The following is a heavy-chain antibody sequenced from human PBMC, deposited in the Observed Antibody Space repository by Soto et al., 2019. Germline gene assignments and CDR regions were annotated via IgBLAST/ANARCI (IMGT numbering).Heavy chain of an antibody. CDR1: GYTFSNYV. CDR2: INAGNGNT. V-gene: IGHV1-3*01. Sequence: ASVKVSCNASGYTFSNYVIHWVRQAPGQGLEWMGWINAGNGNTQYPQKFQGRVTITRDTSASTAYMELNSLQSEDTAVYYCTRENYWGRGTLVTSPQ. J-gene: IGHJ4*02. CDR3: TRENY.